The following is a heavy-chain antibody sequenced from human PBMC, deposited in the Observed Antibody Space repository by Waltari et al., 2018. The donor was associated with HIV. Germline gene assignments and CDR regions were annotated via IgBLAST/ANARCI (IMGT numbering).Heavy chain of an antibody. CDR3: ARGYARTYYYDSSGYNDY. CDR2: INHSGST. CDR1: GGSFSGYY. J-gene: IGHJ4*02. Sequence: QVQLQQWGAGLLKPSETLSLTCAVYGGSFSGYYWSWIRQPPGQGLVWIGEINHSGSTNYNPSLKSRVTISVDTSKNQFSLKLSSVTAADTAVYYCARGYARTYYYDSSGYNDYWGQGTLVTVSS. V-gene: IGHV4-34*01. D-gene: IGHD3-22*01.